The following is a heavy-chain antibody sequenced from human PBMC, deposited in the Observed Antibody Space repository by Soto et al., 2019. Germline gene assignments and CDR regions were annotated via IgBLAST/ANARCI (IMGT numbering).Heavy chain of an antibody. Sequence: ASVKVSCKASGYTFTGYYMHWVRQAPGQGLEWMGWINPNSGGTNYAQKFQGWVTMTRDTSISTAYMELSRLRSDDTAVYYCARAGLYCSSTSCYDDWFDPWGQGTLVTVSS. CDR2: INPNSGGT. J-gene: IGHJ5*02. V-gene: IGHV1-2*04. CDR3: ARAGLYCSSTSCYDDWFDP. D-gene: IGHD2-2*01. CDR1: GYTFTGYY.